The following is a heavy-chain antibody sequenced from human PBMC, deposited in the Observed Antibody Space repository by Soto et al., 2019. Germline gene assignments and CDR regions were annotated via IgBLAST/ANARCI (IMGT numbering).Heavy chain of an antibody. CDR3: ARAIRREQQVFRALDY. V-gene: IGHV1-8*01. CDR1: GYTFTNYA. D-gene: IGHD3-10*02. J-gene: IGHJ4*02. CDR2: MNPNSGNT. Sequence: GASVKVSCKASGYTFTNYARNWVRQATGQGPEWMGWMNPNSGNTDYAQKFQGRVTMTRNTSISTAYMELSSLRSEDSAVYYCARAIRREQQVFRALDYWGKRTLVTVSS.